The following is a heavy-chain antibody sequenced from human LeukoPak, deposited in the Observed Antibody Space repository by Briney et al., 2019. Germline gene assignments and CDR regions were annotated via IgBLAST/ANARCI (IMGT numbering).Heavy chain of an antibody. CDR2: IKEDGSDK. J-gene: IGHJ2*01. V-gene: IGHV3-7*01. Sequence: GGSLRLSCAASAFTFSSYWMSWVRQAPGKGLEWVANIKEDGSDKNYVDSVKGRFTISRDNAKNTLYLQMNSQRAADTAVYYCTRWTDWYFDLWGRGTLVTVSS. CDR3: TRWTDWYFDL. D-gene: IGHD2-21*02. CDR1: AFTFSSYW.